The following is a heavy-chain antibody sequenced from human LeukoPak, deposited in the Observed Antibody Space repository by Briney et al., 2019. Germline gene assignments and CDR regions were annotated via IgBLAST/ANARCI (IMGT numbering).Heavy chain of an antibody. CDR1: EYSFTTYW. Sequence: GESMKISCKGSEYSFTTYWIGWVRQMPGKGVEWMGIIYPGDSDTRYRPSFQGQVTISVDKSISTAYLQWSSLKASDTAMYYCARLLFSGTYYEYYFDYWGQGTLVTVSS. V-gene: IGHV5-51*01. CDR2: IYPGDSDT. D-gene: IGHD3-10*01. CDR3: ARLLFSGTYYEYYFDY. J-gene: IGHJ4*02.